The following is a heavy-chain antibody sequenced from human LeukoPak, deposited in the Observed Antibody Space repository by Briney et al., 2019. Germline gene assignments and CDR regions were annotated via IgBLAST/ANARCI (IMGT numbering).Heavy chain of an antibody. CDR2: VIPIFGTA. V-gene: IGHV1-69*05. CDR1: GGTFSSYA. Sequence: ASVKVSCKASGGTFSSYAISWVRQAPGQGLEWMGGVIPIFGTANYAQKFRERVTITRDMSTSTAYMELSSLRSEDTAVYYCAAPTTVVTGMYAFDIWGQGTMVTVSS. J-gene: IGHJ3*02. D-gene: IGHD4-23*01. CDR3: AAPTTVVTGMYAFDI.